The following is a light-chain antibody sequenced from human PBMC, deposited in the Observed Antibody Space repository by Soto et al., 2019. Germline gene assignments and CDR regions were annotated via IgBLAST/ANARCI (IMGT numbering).Light chain of an antibody. CDR1: QTINSW. V-gene: IGKV1-5*01. Sequence: DIQMTHSPSAMSASVGDRVTITFRSSQTINSWLAWYQQKPGKAPKVLIFDASSLKTGVPSRFSGSGSGTEFTLTISNLQPDDFATYYCQQYDSYSSGQFGQGTKVDIK. CDR2: DAS. J-gene: IGKJ1*01. CDR3: QQYDSYSSGQ.